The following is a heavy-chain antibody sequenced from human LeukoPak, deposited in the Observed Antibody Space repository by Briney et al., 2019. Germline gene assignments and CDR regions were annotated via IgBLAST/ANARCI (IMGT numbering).Heavy chain of an antibody. CDR1: GYSFSGYG. CDR3: ARAGAARLSHDY. V-gene: IGHV7-4-1*02. Sequence: ASVKVSCKASGYSFSGYGMLWVRQAPGQGLEYMGWINTNTGNPTYAQGFTGRFVFSLDTSVNTAYLQISSLMAEDIAVYYCARAGAARLSHDYWGQGTLVTVSS. J-gene: IGHJ4*02. D-gene: IGHD6-6*01. CDR2: INTNTGNP.